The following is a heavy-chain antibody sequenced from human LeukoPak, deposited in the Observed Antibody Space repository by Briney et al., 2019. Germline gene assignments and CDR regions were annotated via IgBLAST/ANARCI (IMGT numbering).Heavy chain of an antibody. CDR2: ISGSGGST. CDR3: AKVPHHITYYYDSSGYVSDY. Sequence: PGGSLRLSCAASGFTFSSYAMSWVRQAPGKGLEWVSAISGSGGSTYYADSVKGRFTISRDNSKNTLYLQMNSLRAEDTAVYYCAKVPHHITYYYDSSGYVSDYWGQGTLVTVSS. V-gene: IGHV3-23*01. CDR1: GFTFSSYA. D-gene: IGHD3-22*01. J-gene: IGHJ4*02.